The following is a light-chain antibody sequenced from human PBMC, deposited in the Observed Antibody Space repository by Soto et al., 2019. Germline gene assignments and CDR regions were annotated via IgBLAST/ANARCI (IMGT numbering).Light chain of an antibody. CDR1: SSDVGGYNY. V-gene: IGLV2-8*01. J-gene: IGLJ2*01. CDR3: SSYAGSNNLGV. CDR2: EVS. Sequence: QSALTQPPSASGSPGQSVTISCTGTSSDVGGYNYVSWYQQHPGKAPKLMIYEVSKRPSGVPDRFSGSKSGNTASLTVSGLQAEDEADYYCSSYAGSNNLGVFGGVTKVTVL.